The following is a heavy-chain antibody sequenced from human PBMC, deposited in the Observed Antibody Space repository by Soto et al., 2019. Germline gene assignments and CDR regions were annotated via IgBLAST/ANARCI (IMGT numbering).Heavy chain of an antibody. CDR3: AKDHCHHIERCSCLDL. J-gene: IGHJ6*02. V-gene: IGHV3-30*18. CDR1: GGTVGNYV. D-gene: IGHD1-1*01. CDR2: ISYDGTNK. Sequence: RGSLRLSCAASGGTVGNYVMHWNREAPGQGLEWVAVISYDGTNKYYADSVRGRFTISRDNSKNTLFLQMNSLRPEDTALYYCAKDHCHHIERCSCLDLWAHGPTVTRS.